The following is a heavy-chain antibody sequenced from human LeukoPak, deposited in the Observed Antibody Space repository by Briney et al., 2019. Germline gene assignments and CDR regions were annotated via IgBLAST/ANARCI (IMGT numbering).Heavy chain of an antibody. V-gene: IGHV3-30-3*01. Sequence: GGSLRLSCSASGFTFGTFAMHWVRQAPGKGLEWVAVISNDGTNKYYADSVKGRFTISRDNSNNMFYLQMNSLRAEDTAVYYCARDPVSTGLQINSDYWGQGTLVTVSS. D-gene: IGHD3-16*01. CDR3: ARDPVSTGLQINSDY. CDR2: ISNDGTNK. CDR1: GFTFGTFA. J-gene: IGHJ4*02.